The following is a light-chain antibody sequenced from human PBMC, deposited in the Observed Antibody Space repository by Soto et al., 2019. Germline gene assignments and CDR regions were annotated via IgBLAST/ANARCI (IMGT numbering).Light chain of an antibody. CDR1: SSDVGGYDY. CDR3: CSYAGSSTFVV. J-gene: IGLJ3*02. Sequence: QSALTQPRSVSGSPGQSVTISCTGTSSDVGGYDYVSWYQQHPGKAPKVVIYDVDKRPSGVPDRLSGSKSGNTASLTISGLHAEDEDDYYCCSYAGSSTFVVFGGGTKLTVL. V-gene: IGLV2-11*01. CDR2: DVD.